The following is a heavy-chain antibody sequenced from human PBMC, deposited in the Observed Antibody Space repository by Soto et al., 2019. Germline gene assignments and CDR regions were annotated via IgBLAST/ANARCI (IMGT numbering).Heavy chain of an antibody. CDR3: ARDPFSSGNFDY. CDR2: ISSSSSYI. Sequence: KPGGSLRLSCAASGFTFSSYSMNWVRQAPGKGLEWVSSISSSSSYIYYADSVKGRFTISRDNAKNSLYLQMNSLRAEDTAVYYCARDPFSSGNFDYWGQGTLVTVSS. J-gene: IGHJ4*02. D-gene: IGHD3-3*02. CDR1: GFTFSSYS. V-gene: IGHV3-21*01.